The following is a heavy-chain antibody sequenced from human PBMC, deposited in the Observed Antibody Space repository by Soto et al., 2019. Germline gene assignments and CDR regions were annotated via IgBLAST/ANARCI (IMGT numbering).Heavy chain of an antibody. CDR2: IYYSGST. V-gene: IGHV4-31*03. J-gene: IGHJ5*02. CDR3: ASTSWDFWSGYSPKNWFDP. CDR1: GGSISSGGYY. Sequence: SETLSLTCTFSGGSISSGGYYWSWIRQHPGKGLEWIGYIYYSGSTYYNPSLKSRVTISVDTSKNQFSLKLSSVTAADTAVYYCASTSWDFWSGYSPKNWFDPWGQGTQVTVSS. D-gene: IGHD3-3*01.